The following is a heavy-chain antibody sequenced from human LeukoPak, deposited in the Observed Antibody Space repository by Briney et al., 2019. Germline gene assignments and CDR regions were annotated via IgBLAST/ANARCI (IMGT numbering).Heavy chain of an antibody. CDR1: GDSVSSNSAV. CDR3: ARDGSASLFDY. J-gene: IGHJ4*02. V-gene: IGHV6-1*01. Sequence: SQTLSLTCAISGDSVSSNSAVWNWIRQSPSGGLEWLGRTYYRSKWNNHYAVSVSSRISINPATSKNQFSLQLDSVTPEDTAVYFCARDGSASLFDYWGQGTLVTVSS. D-gene: IGHD6-19*01. CDR2: TYYRSKWNN.